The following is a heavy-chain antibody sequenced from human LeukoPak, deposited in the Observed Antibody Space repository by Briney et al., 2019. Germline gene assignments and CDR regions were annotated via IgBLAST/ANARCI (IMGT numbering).Heavy chain of an antibody. CDR3: ARWVLLWFGDDNWFDP. J-gene: IGHJ5*02. D-gene: IGHD3-10*01. CDR2: INHSGST. V-gene: IGHV4-34*01. Sequence: KSSETLSLTCAVYGGSFSGYYWSWIRQPPGKGLEWIGEINHSGSTNYNPSLKSRVTISVDTSKNQFSLELSSVTAADTAVYYCARWVLLWFGDDNWFDPWGQGTLVTVSS. CDR1: GGSFSGYY.